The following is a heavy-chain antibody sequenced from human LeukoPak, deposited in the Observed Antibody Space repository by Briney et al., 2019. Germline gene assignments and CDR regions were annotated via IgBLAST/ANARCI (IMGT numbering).Heavy chain of an antibody. CDR1: GGSFSGYY. V-gene: IGHV4-34*01. Sequence: SETLSLTCAVYGGSFSGYYWSWIRQPPGKGLEWIGEINHSGSTNYNPSLKSRVTISVDTSKNQFSLKLSSVTAADTAVYYCARHPYSSGWYADYWGQGTLVTVSS. D-gene: IGHD6-19*01. CDR3: ARHPYSSGWYADY. CDR2: INHSGST. J-gene: IGHJ4*02.